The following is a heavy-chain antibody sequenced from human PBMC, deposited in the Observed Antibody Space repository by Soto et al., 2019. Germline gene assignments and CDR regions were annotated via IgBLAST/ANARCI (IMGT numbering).Heavy chain of an antibody. V-gene: IGHV4-39*01. CDR2: IYYSGST. CDR1: GGSISSSSYF. J-gene: IGHJ5*02. CDR3: ARIPSGYDPNWFDP. Sequence: SETLSLACTVSGGSISSSSYFWGWIRQPPGRGLEWIGNIYYSGSTYYNPSLKSRVTISVDTSKNQFSLKLSSVTAADTAVYYCARIPSGYDPNWFDPWGQGTLVTVSS. D-gene: IGHD5-12*01.